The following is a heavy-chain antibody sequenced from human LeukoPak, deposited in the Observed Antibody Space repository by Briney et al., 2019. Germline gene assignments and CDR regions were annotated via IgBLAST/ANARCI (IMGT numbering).Heavy chain of an antibody. J-gene: IGHJ4*02. CDR2: ASSDGTDK. Sequence: GRSLRLSCAVSGFHFRNFAMYWVRQAPGKGLHWVAIASSDGTDKYYADSVKGRFTISRDNFKSTLYLQMSGLRPEDTAVYYCAGVAGVFDYWGQGTLVTVSS. D-gene: IGHD6-19*01. CDR1: GFHFRNFA. CDR3: AGVAGVFDY. V-gene: IGHV3-30*15.